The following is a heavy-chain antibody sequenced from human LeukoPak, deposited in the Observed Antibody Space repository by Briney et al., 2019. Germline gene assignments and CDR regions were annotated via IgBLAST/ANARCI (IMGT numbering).Heavy chain of an antibody. D-gene: IGHD3-3*01. V-gene: IGHV3-48*01. Sequence: GGSLRLSCAASGFTFSSYGMNWVRQAPGKGLEWVSYISSSSSTIYYADSVKGRFTISRDNAKNSLYLQMNSLRAEDTAVYYCARAQSYYDFWSGTEEYYYYYMDVWGKGTTVTVSS. CDR2: ISSSSSTI. CDR3: ARAQSYYDFWSGTEEYYYYYMDV. J-gene: IGHJ6*03. CDR1: GFTFSSYG.